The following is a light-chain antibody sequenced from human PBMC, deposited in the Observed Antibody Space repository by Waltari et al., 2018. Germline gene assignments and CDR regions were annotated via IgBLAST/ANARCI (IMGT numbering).Light chain of an antibody. CDR3: SSYTSSSTLV. Sequence: QSALTQPASVSGSPGQSITISCTGTSSDIGGYNYVFWYQQHPGKAPKLTIYEVSQRPSGVSDRFSGSKSGNTASLTISGLQAEDEADYYCSSYTSSSTLVFGGGTKVTVL. V-gene: IGLV2-14*01. J-gene: IGLJ2*01. CDR2: EVS. CDR1: SSDIGGYNY.